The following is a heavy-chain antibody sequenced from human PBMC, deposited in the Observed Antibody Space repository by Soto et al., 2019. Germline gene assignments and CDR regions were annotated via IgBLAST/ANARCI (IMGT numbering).Heavy chain of an antibody. D-gene: IGHD2-2*02. CDR2: ISYDGSNK. CDR1: GFTFSSYG. CDR3: ARDGVPAAISPMGHYGMDV. V-gene: IGHV3-30*03. Sequence: GGSLRLSCAASGFTFSSYGMHWVRQAPGKGLEWVAVISYDGSNKYYADSVKGRFTISRDNSKNTLYLQMNSLRAEDTAVYYCARDGVPAAISPMGHYGMDVWGQGTTVTVSS. J-gene: IGHJ6*02.